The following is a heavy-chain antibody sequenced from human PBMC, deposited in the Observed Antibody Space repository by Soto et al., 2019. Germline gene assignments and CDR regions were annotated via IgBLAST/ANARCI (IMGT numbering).Heavy chain of an antibody. J-gene: IGHJ4*02. V-gene: IGHV3-7*03. Sequence: PGGSLRLSCAASGFSFSNYWMTWVRQAPGKGLEWVANINEDGSVKYFQDSVQGRFTISRDNSKNTLYLQMNGLRVEDTAVYYCAKDRLAGNFDYWGQGTQVTVSS. CDR3: AKDRLAGNFDY. CDR1: GFSFSNYW. CDR2: INEDGSVK.